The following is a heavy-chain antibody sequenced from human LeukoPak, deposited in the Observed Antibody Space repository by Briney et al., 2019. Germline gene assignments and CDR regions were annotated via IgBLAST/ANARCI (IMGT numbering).Heavy chain of an antibody. CDR3: ARSNQADDY. CDR2: INPGGSSI. D-gene: IGHD1-14*01. CDR1: GFTFSSYW. J-gene: IGHJ4*02. V-gene: IGHV3-74*01. Sequence: GGSLRLSCAASGFTFSSYWMHWVRQVPGKGMVWVARINPGGSSITYADSVKGRFTISRDNAKNTLYLQMDSLRAEDTGVYYCARSNQADDYWGQGTLVTVSS.